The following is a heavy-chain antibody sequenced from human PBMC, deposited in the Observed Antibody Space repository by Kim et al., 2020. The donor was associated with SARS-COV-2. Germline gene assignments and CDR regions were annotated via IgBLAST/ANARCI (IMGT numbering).Heavy chain of an antibody. V-gene: IGHV3-64D*09. CDR3: VKTSSTWPRHFDY. J-gene: IGHJ4*02. D-gene: IGHD6-13*01. CDR2: ISTDGRET. CDR1: GFSFSHYA. Sequence: GGSLRLSCSVFGFSFSHYAMYWVRQAPGKGLEYVSAISTDGRETFYTDSVKGRSTISRDNSKNTLYLQMTSLRPEDTALYYCVKTSSTWPRHFDYWGQGTLVTVRS.